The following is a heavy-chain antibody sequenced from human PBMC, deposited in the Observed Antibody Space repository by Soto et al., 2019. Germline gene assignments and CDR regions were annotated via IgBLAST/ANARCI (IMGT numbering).Heavy chain of an antibody. CDR2: IYHSGST. CDR3: ARTGGGYFNFDY. Sequence: ASETLSLTCAVSGYSINSDYYWGWIRQPPGKGLEWIGSIYHSGSTYYNPSLKSRVTISVDTSKNQFSLKLTSVTAADTAVYHCARTGGGYFNFDYWGQGTLVTVSS. J-gene: IGHJ4*02. D-gene: IGHD3-9*01. CDR1: GYSINSDYY. V-gene: IGHV4-38-2*01.